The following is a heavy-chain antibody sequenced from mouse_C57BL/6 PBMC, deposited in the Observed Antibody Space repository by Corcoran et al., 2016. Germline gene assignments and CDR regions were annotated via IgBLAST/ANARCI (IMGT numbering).Heavy chain of an antibody. V-gene: IGHV9-3*01. D-gene: IGHD1-1*01. J-gene: IGHJ1*03. CDR1: GYTFTTYG. CDR2: INTYSGVP. Sequence: QIQLVQSGPELKKPGETVKISCKASGYTFTTYGMSWVKQAPGKGLKWMGWINTYSGVPTYADDFKGRFAFSLETSASTAYLQINNLKNEDTATYFCARGIGNITTVVADWYFDVWGTGTTVTVSS. CDR3: ARGIGNITTVVADWYFDV.